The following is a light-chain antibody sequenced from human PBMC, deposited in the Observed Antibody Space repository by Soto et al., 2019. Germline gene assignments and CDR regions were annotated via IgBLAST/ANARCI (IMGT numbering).Light chain of an antibody. CDR2: LGS. CDR3: FQGLQTPPIT. Sequence: DIVMAQSPVSVPFTPADASSISCRSSQSLQYSNGYNYLDWYFQKPGQSPQLLISLGSTRASGVPDRFSGSGSGTDFTLKISRVEADDVGVYYCFQGLQTPPITFGQGTRLEIK. CDR1: QSLQYSNGYNY. J-gene: IGKJ5*01. V-gene: IGKV2-28*01.